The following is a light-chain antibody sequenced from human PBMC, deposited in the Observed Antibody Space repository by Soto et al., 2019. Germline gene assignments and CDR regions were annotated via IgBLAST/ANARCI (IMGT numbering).Light chain of an antibody. Sequence: DIQMTQSPSSVSASVGDRVTITCRASQHIGTRIDWYKQKPGKAPQLLIYTAYNLPIGVPSRFSGDGFGTEFTLTSSSLQPEDYATYYGQQASAFPITVGQGTRLEIK. J-gene: IGKJ5*01. CDR3: QQASAFPIT. V-gene: IGKV1-12*01. CDR2: TAY. CDR1: QHIGTR.